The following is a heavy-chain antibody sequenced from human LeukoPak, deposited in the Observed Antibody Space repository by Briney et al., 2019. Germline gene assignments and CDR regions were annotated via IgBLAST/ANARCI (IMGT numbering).Heavy chain of an antibody. CDR1: GFTFSSYA. Sequence: GGSLRLSCAASGFTFSSYAMSWVRQAPGKGLEWVSAISGSGGSTYYADSVKGRFTISRDSSKNTLYLQMNSLRAEDTAVYYCAKDPSGWYAFDIWGQGTMVTVSS. CDR3: AKDPSGWYAFDI. J-gene: IGHJ3*02. D-gene: IGHD6-19*01. CDR2: ISGSGGST. V-gene: IGHV3-23*01.